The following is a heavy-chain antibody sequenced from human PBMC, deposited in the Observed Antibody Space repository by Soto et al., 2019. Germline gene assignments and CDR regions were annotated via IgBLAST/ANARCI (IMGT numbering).Heavy chain of an antibody. V-gene: IGHV1-69*06. D-gene: IGHD2-15*01. CDR3: ARRDSGGFFRFFDS. J-gene: IGHJ4*02. CDR1: GGSLSTNP. CDR2: TGSGTGPG. Sequence: SVKVSCKASGGSLSTNPISWVRQAPGQGLEWMGGTGSGTGPGNHAQKFQGRLTVTADKSTGTVYMELTNLSSEDTAVYYCARRDSGGFFRFFDSWGQGTLVTVSS.